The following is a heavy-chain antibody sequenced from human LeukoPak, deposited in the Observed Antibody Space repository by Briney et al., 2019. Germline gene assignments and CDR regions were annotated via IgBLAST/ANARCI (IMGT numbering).Heavy chain of an antibody. CDR1: GFTFSSYE. J-gene: IGHJ4*02. Sequence: PGGSLRLSCGVSGFTFSSYEMNWVRQVPGKGLEWVSYISSSGRTTKYADSVKGRFTISRDNDKSSLYLQMNSLRAEGTAVYYCARTRSSSSDFDYWGQGTLVTVSS. D-gene: IGHD6-6*01. CDR3: ARTRSSSSDFDY. V-gene: IGHV3-48*03. CDR2: ISSSGRTT.